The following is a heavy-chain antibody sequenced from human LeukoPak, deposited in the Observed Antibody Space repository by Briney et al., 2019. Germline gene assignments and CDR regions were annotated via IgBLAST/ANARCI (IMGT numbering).Heavy chain of an antibody. J-gene: IGHJ4*02. CDR2: ISSSGSTI. CDR1: GFTFSDYY. V-gene: IGHV3-11*04. D-gene: IGHD3-3*01. Sequence: GGSLRLSCAASGFTFSDYYMSWIRQAPGKGLEWVSYISSSGSTIYYTDSVKGRFTISRDNAKNSLYLQMNSLRAEDTAVYYCARGTFWSGYRVPFDYWGQGTLVTVSS. CDR3: ARGTFWSGYRVPFDY.